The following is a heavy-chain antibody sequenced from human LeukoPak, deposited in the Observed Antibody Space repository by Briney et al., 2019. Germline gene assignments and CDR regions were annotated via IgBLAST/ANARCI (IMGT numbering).Heavy chain of an antibody. J-gene: IGHJ6*02. V-gene: IGHV3-23*01. CDR2: ISGSGDSA. CDR3: AKFSGSYYYYYAMDV. Sequence: GGSLRLFCAASGFTFSSYAMTWVRQAPGKGLEWVSAISGSGDSAYYADSVKGRFTISRDNSKNTLYLQMDGLGAENTAVYYCAKFSGSYYYYYAMDVWGQGTTVTVSS. D-gene: IGHD1-26*01. CDR1: GFTFSSYA.